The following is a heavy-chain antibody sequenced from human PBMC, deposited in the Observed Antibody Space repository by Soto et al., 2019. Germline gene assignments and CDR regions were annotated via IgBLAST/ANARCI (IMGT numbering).Heavy chain of an antibody. CDR3: ARGMRYSSGWYYFDY. CDR2: IYSGGST. Sequence: EVQLVESGGGLVQPGGSLRLSCAASGFTVSSNYVSWVRQAPGKGLEWVSVIYSGGSTYYADSVKGRFTISRDNSKNTLYLQMNRLRAEDTAVYYCARGMRYSSGWYYFDYWGQGTLVTVSS. D-gene: IGHD6-19*01. J-gene: IGHJ4*02. V-gene: IGHV3-66*01. CDR1: GFTVSSNY.